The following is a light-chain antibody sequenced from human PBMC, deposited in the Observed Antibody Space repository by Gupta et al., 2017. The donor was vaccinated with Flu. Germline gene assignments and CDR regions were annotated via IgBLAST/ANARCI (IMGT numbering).Light chain of an antibody. CDR3: CSYTIANTGL. Sequence: QSALTQPASVSGSPGQSITISCTGTSSDIGAYNYVSWYQHHPGEAPKLIIYEVTNRPSGVSDRFSGSKSGNTASLAISGLQAEDEADYFCCSYTIANTGLFGGGTKLTVL. CDR2: EVT. J-gene: IGLJ2*01. CDR1: SSDIGAYNY. V-gene: IGLV2-14*01.